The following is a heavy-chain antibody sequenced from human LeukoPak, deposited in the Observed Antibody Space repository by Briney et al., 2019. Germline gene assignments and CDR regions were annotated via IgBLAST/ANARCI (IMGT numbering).Heavy chain of an antibody. CDR3: ARALFAGAFYGMDV. CDR1: GGSISSSNW. J-gene: IGHJ6*02. CDR2: IYHSGST. D-gene: IGHD3-10*01. Sequence: SETLSLTCAVSGGSISSSNWWSWVRQPPGKGLEWIGEIYHSGSTNYNPSLKSRVTISVDKSKNQFSLKLSSVTAADTAVYYCARALFAGAFYGMDVWGQGTTVTVSS. V-gene: IGHV4-4*02.